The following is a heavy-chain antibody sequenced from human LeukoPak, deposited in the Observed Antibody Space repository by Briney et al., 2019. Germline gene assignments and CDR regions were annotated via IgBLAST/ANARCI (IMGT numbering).Heavy chain of an antibody. CDR1: GFTVKDNF. V-gene: IGHV3-66*01. CDR2: LYSGGAT. J-gene: IGHJ4*02. CDR3: TRDSADYHFAY. Sequence: GGSLRLSCAASGFTVKDNFMSWVRQAPGKGLEWVSVLYSGGATYYADSVKGRFTISRDNSKNIVFLQMNDLRTEDTAFYYCTRDSADYHFAYWGQGALVTVSS. D-gene: IGHD4-11*01.